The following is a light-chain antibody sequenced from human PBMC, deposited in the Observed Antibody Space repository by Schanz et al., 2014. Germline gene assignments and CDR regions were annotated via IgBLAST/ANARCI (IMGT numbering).Light chain of an antibody. J-gene: IGLJ2*01. CDR3: AAWDDSLGVV. Sequence: QSVLTQPPSASGTPGQRVTISCSGSSSNIGTNTVIWYQQLPGTAPKLLIYSNDRRPSGVPDRFSASKSATSASLAISGLRSEDEADYYCAAWDDSLGVVFGGGTKLTVL. CDR2: SND. CDR1: SSNIGTNT. V-gene: IGLV1-47*02.